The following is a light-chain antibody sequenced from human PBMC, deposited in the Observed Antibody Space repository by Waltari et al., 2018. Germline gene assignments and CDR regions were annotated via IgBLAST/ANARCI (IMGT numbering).Light chain of an antibody. J-gene: IGKJ2*01. CDR2: AAT. Sequence: GKAPRLLIYAATTLQTGVPARFSGNRSGTDFTLTIRDLQPEDFATYSCQQSYSTPYTFGQGTKMEI. V-gene: IGKV1-39*01. CDR3: QQSYSTPYT.